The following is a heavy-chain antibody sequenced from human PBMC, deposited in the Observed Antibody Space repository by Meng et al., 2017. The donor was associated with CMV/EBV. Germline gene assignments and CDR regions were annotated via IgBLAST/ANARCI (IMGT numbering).Heavy chain of an antibody. V-gene: IGHV4-39*07. J-gene: IGHJ4*02. CDR1: GASIRKSSYH. CDR3: AGNARGYIDWPTPDY. Sequence: GSLRLSCTVSGASIRKSSYHWGWIRQPPGKGLEWIGSIYYTGFTYYNPSLKSRVTISVDTSKNQFSLKLTSVTAADTAVYYCAGNARGYIDWPTPDYWGQGTLVTVSS. CDR2: IYYTGFT. D-gene: IGHD3-9*01.